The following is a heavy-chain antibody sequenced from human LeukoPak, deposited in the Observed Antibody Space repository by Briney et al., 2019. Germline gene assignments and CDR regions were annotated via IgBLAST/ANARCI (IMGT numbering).Heavy chain of an antibody. Sequence: SSETLSLTCAVSGGSISSSNWWSWVSQPPGKRLEWIGEIYHSGNTNYNPSLKSRVTISVVKSKNQFPLKLSSVTAADTAVYYCASALPFQLVHWGQGTLVTVSS. CDR2: IYHSGNT. D-gene: IGHD6-13*01. V-gene: IGHV4-4*02. J-gene: IGHJ4*02. CDR1: GGSISSSNW. CDR3: ASALPFQLVH.